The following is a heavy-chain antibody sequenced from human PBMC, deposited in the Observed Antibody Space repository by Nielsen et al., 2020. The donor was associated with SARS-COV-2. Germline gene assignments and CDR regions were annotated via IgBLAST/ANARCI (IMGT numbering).Heavy chain of an antibody. CDR3: ARHSGYSYAGGDY. D-gene: IGHD5-18*01. Sequence: GGSLRLSCKGSGYRFTSYWIGWVRQMPGKGLEWRGNIYHGDSENRYNPYFQGQVTIAADKSISTAYLQWSSLKASDTAMYYCARHSGYSYAGGDYWGQGTLVTVSS. CDR1: GYRFTSYW. J-gene: IGHJ4*02. CDR2: IYHGDSEN. V-gene: IGHV5-51*01.